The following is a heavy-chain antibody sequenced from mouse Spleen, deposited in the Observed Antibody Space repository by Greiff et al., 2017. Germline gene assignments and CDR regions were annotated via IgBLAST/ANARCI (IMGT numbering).Heavy chain of an antibody. Sequence: EVQLVESGGGLVKPEGSLKLSCAASGFAFSSYGMAWVRQTPEKRLEWVATISNGGVSTYYPDNVKGRFTISRDNAKNTLYLQMSSLKSEDTAMYYCTRHRTIGTTTGSYWYFDVWGAGTTVTVSS. V-gene: IGHV5-12-1*01. CDR2: ISNGGVST. J-gene: IGHJ1*01. CDR1: GFAFSSYG. CDR3: TRHRTIGTTTGSYWYFDV. D-gene: IGHD2-14*01.